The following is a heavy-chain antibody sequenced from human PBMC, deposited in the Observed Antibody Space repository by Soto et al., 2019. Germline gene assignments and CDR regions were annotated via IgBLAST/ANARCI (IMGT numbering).Heavy chain of an antibody. D-gene: IGHD3-10*01. CDR3: ARQPLWFGEFEYYFDY. CDR1: GGSISSSSYY. V-gene: IGHV4-39*01. Sequence: ETLSLTCTVSGGSISSSSYYWGWIRQPPGKGLEWIGSIYYSGSTYYNPSLKSRVTISVDTSKNQFSLKLSSVTAADTAVYYCARQPLWFGEFEYYFDYWGQGTLVTVSS. J-gene: IGHJ4*02. CDR2: IYYSGST.